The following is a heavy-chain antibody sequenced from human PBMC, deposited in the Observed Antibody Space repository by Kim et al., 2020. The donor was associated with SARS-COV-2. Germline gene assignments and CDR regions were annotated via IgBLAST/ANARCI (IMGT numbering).Heavy chain of an antibody. CDR1: GFTFSDYY. Sequence: GGSLRLSCAASGFTFSDYYMSWIRQAPGKGLEWVSYISSSSSYTNYADSVKGRFTISRDNAKNSLYLQMNSLRAEDTAVYYCAGIITMISNWFDPWGQGTLVTVSS. CDR2: ISSSSSYT. V-gene: IGHV3-11*03. J-gene: IGHJ5*02. CDR3: AGIITMISNWFDP. D-gene: IGHD3-22*01.